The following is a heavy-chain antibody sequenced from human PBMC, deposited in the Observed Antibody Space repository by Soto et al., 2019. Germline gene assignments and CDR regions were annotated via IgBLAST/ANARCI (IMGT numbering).Heavy chain of an antibody. J-gene: IGHJ4*02. CDR3: AKRGDDFWSSYYHYFDC. CDR1: GFTFSSYA. CDR2: IGSRGVTT. V-gene: IGHV3-23*01. D-gene: IGHD3-3*01. Sequence: SLRLSCAASGFTFSSYAMSWVRQAPGKGLEWVSTIGSRGVTTYYADSVKGRFTISRDNSKNTLYLQMNSLRVEDTAVYYCAKRGDDFWSSYYHYFDCWGLGTLVTVSS.